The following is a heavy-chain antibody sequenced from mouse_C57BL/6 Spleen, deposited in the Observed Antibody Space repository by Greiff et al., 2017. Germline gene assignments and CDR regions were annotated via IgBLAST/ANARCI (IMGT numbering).Heavy chain of an antibody. D-gene: IGHD3-2*02. CDR3: AIRGPTAQATPYAMDY. CDR1: GYTFTSYW. V-gene: IGHV1-74*01. J-gene: IGHJ4*01. CDR2: IHPSDSDT. Sequence: QVQLQQPGAELVKPGASVKVSCKASGYTFTSYWMHWVKQRPGQGLEWIGRIHPSDSDTNYNQKFKGKATLTVDKSSSTAYRQLSSLTSEDSAVYYCAIRGPTAQATPYAMDYWGQGTSVTVSS.